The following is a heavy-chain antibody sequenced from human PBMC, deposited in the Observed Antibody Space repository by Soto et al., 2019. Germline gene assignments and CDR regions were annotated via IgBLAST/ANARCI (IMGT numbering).Heavy chain of an antibody. D-gene: IGHD2-15*01. CDR3: ARAGCDGGSCYTLVGLRYGMDL. J-gene: IGHJ6*02. Sequence: QVQLVESGGGVVQPGRSLRLSCAASGFIHSTYAMYWVRLAPGKGLEWVAVISYDGNNKYYADSVKGRFTISRDNSKNTLYLQMNSLRAEDTAVYYCARAGCDGGSCYTLVGLRYGMDLWGQGTTVTVSS. V-gene: IGHV3-30-3*01. CDR2: ISYDGNNK. CDR1: GFIHSTYA.